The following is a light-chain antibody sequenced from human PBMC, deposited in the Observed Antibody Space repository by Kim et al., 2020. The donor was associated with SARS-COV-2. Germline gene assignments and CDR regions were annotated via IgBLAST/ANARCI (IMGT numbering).Light chain of an antibody. V-gene: IGLV3-19*01. Sequence: SSELTQDPSVSVALGQTVRITCQGDSLRRYSASWYQQKPGQAPILVIYNNYDRPSGIPGRFSGSSSGNTASFAITGAQAEDEADYYCNSRDSSGNQVVFGGGTQLTVL. CDR1: SLRRYS. CDR3: NSRDSSGNQVV. J-gene: IGLJ3*02. CDR2: NNY.